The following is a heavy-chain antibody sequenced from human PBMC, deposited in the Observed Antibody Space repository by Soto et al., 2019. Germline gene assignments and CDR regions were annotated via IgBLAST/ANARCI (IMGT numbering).Heavy chain of an antibody. CDR3: ARDNGEYTYAMGAY. V-gene: IGHV3-30-3*01. Sequence: GGSLRLSCAASGFTFSTYALHWVRQAPGKGLEWVAVISYDGNVKYYAESVKGRFTVSKDNSKNSLFLQMNSLRVADTAVYYCARDNGEYTYAMGAYWGQGTLVTVSS. CDR1: GFTFSTYA. CDR2: ISYDGNVK. D-gene: IGHD4-17*01. J-gene: IGHJ4*02.